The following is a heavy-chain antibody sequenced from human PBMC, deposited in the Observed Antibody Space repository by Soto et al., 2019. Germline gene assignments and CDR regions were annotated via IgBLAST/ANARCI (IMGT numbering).Heavy chain of an antibody. V-gene: IGHV4-39*01. CDR1: GGSISSSSYY. CDR2: IYYSGST. D-gene: IGHD3-10*01. J-gene: IGHJ3*02. Sequence: QLQLQESGPGLVKPSETLSLTCTVSGGSISSSSYYWGWIRQPPGKGLEWIGSIYYSGSTYYNPSLKSRVTISVDTSKNQFALKLSSVTAADTAVYYCAIRDGDDAFDIWGQGTMVTVSS. CDR3: AIRDGDDAFDI.